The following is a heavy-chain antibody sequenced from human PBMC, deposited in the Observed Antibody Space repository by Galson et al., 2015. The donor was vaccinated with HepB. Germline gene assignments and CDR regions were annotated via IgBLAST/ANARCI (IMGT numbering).Heavy chain of an antibody. V-gene: IGHV3-23*01. J-gene: IGHJ4*02. Sequence: SLRLSCAASGFTFSSYAMSWVRQAPGKGLEWVSAISGSGGSTYYADSVKGRFTISRDNSKNTLYLQMNSLRAEDTAVYYCAKGQRFGELFSDYWGQGTLVTVSS. CDR1: GFTFSSYA. D-gene: IGHD3-10*01. CDR2: ISGSGGST. CDR3: AKGQRFGELFSDY.